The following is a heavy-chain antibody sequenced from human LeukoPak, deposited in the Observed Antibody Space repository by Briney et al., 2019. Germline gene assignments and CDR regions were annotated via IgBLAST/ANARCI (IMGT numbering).Heavy chain of an antibody. CDR1: GFTFSSYW. CDR3: ARGGGAAAAAKTNWFDP. Sequence: GGSLRLSCAASGFTFSSYWMHWVRQAPGKGLVWVSRINSDGSSTSYADSVKGRFTVSRDNAKNTLYLQMNSLRAEDTAVYYCARGGGAAAAAKTNWFDPWGQGTLVTVSS. J-gene: IGHJ5*02. D-gene: IGHD6-13*01. V-gene: IGHV3-74*01. CDR2: INSDGSST.